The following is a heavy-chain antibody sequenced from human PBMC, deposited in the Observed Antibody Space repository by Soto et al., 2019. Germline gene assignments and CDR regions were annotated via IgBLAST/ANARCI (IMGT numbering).Heavy chain of an antibody. V-gene: IGHV1-2*02. D-gene: IGHD3-3*01. J-gene: IGHJ6*02. CDR1: GYTFTGYY. CDR2: INPNSGGT. CDR3: ATTNKITIFDYGMDV. Sequence: QVQLVQSGAEVKKPGASVKVSCKASGYTFTGYYMHWVRQAPGQGLEWMGWINPNSGGTNYAQKFQGRVTMTRDTSISTAYMELSRLRSDDTAVYYCATTNKITIFDYGMDVWGQGTTVTVSS.